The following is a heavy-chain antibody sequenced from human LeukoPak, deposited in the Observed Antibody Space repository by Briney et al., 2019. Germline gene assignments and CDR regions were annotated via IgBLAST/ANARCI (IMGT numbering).Heavy chain of an antibody. CDR3: ARTPFEKTYYYYGMDV. V-gene: IGHV4-59*01. CDR2: LYYSGST. D-gene: IGHD2-15*01. CDR1: GGSISSYY. Sequence: SETLSLTCSVSGGSISSYYWSWIRQPPGKGLEWIGYLYYSGSTNYNPSLKSRVTISVDTSKNQFSLKLSSVTAADTAVYYCARTPFEKTYYYYGMDVWGLGTAVTVSS. J-gene: IGHJ6*02.